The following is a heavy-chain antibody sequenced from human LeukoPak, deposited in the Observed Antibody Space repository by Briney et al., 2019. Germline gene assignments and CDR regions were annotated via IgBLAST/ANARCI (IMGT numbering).Heavy chain of an antibody. Sequence: ASVKVSCKASGYTFTGYYMHWVRQAPGQGLEWMGWINPNSGGTNYAQKFQGRVTMTRDTSISTAYMELSRLRSDDTAVYYCARGTDRGDYFDYWDQGTLVTVSS. J-gene: IGHJ4*02. CDR1: GYTFTGYY. V-gene: IGHV1-2*02. CDR2: INPNSGGT. CDR3: ARGTDRGDYFDY.